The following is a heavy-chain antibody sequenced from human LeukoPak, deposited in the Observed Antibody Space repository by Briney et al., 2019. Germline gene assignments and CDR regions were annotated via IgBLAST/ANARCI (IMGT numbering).Heavy chain of an antibody. J-gene: IGHJ4*02. CDR2: ISGSGGGT. V-gene: IGHV3-23*01. Sequence: GGSLRVSCADSGVTLSRYVMSWGREAPGEGGGWGWAISGSGGGTYYAESVKGGYSISRDNSKNTLYLQMNSRRAEDTPVYYCAKDLEYHNQYYFDHWGQGTLVTVSS. D-gene: IGHD2-2*01. CDR3: AKDLEYHNQYYFDH. CDR1: GVTLSRYV.